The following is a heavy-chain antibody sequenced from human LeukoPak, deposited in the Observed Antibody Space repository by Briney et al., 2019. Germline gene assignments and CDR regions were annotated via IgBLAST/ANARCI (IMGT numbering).Heavy chain of an antibody. CDR2: INPNSGGT. CDR1: GYTFTGYY. V-gene: IGHV1-2*02. CDR3: ARDRDYYGSGSYYNPSAYGMDV. J-gene: IGHJ6*02. Sequence: ASVKVSCKASGYTFTGYYMHWVRQAPGQGLEWMGWINPNSGGTNYAQKFQGRVTMTRDTSISTAYMELSRRRSDDTAAYYCARDRDYYGSGSYYNPSAYGMDVWGQGTTVTVSS. D-gene: IGHD3-10*01.